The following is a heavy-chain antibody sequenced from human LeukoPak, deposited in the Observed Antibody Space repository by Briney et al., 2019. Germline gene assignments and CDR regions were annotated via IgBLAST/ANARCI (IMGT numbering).Heavy chain of an antibody. Sequence: GGSLRLSCAASGFTFSSYAMSWVRQAPGKGLEWVSTISGSGISTYYADSVKGRFTISRDHSKNTLYLQMNSLRAEDTAVYYCAKESRFSRGFGEPNMDVWGKGTTVTFSS. CDR2: ISGSGIST. CDR3: AKESRFSRGFGEPNMDV. V-gene: IGHV3-23*01. CDR1: GFTFSSYA. D-gene: IGHD3-10*01. J-gene: IGHJ6*03.